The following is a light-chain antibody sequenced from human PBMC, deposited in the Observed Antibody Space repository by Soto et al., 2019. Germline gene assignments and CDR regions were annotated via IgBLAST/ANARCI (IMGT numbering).Light chain of an antibody. CDR2: MAS. CDR1: QSVDNW. CDR3: QQYKTYSPT. J-gene: IGKJ1*01. Sequence: DIQVTQSPSALSASVGDRVTITCRASQSVDNWLAWYQRRPGKAPKLLIYMASTLEVGVPSRFSGSASGTEFTLTISSLQPDDSATYYCQQYKTYSPTFGPGTKVEI. V-gene: IGKV1-5*03.